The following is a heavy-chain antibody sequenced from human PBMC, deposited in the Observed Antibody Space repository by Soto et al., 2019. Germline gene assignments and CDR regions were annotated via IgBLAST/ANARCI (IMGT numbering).Heavy chain of an antibody. CDR2: IYFSGST. CDR3: TRDVDFGEEDV. J-gene: IGHJ6*02. V-gene: IGHV4-61*01. CDR1: GGSVSGGSYY. D-gene: IGHD4-17*01. Sequence: QVQLQESGPGRVKPSETLSLTCTVSGGSVSGGSYYWNWIRQPPGKGLEWIGNIYFSGSTNYNPSSKSRDTMSIDTSKNQFSLKPISVTAADTAFYFCTRDVDFGEEDVWGQGTKVTVSS.